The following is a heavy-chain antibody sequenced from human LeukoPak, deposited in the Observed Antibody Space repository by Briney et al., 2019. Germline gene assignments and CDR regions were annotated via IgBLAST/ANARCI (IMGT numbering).Heavy chain of an antibody. D-gene: IGHD6-13*01. CDR2: IYGADAA. CDR3: VTSTGQQFIPYDY. V-gene: IGHV3-66*02. Sequence: PGGSLRLSCAGSGFNVSSNYMTWIRQAPGKGLEWVSLIYGADAAYYAESVRGRFMISRDNLKNTLFLQMNCLRVEDTALYYCVTSTGQQFIPYDYWGQGTHVTVSS. J-gene: IGHJ4*02. CDR1: GFNVSSNY.